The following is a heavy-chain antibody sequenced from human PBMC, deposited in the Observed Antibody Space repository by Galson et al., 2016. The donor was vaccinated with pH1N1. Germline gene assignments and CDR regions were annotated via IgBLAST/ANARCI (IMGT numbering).Heavy chain of an antibody. J-gene: IGHJ4*02. D-gene: IGHD3-22*01. CDR2: IYRSETT. Sequence: LSCAASGFTVDSNYMTWVRQAPGKGLEWVSIIYRSETTYYADSVKGRFTISRDNSKNTLYLQMNSLRPEGTAVYYCASPAGSDYYDTSGYHSHWGQGTLVTVSS. V-gene: IGHV3-66*02. CDR3: ASPAGSDYYDTSGYHSH. CDR1: GFTVDSNY.